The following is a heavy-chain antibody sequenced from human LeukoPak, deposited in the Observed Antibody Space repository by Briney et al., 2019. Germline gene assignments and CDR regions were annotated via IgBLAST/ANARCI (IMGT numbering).Heavy chain of an antibody. Sequence: GGSLRLSCAASGFSFSSYEMNWVRQAPGQGLEWISYISASGTLTHYADSVEGRFTISRDNAKNSLYLQMNSLRAEDTAVYYCARDGARELRYFDWFPHDAFDIWGQGTMVTVSS. J-gene: IGHJ3*02. CDR1: GFSFSSYE. CDR3: ARDGARELRYFDWFPHDAFDI. V-gene: IGHV3-48*03. CDR2: ISASGTLT. D-gene: IGHD3-9*01.